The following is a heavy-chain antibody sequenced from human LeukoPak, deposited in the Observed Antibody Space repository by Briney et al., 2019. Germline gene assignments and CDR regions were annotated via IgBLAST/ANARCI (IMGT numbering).Heavy chain of an antibody. J-gene: IGHJ4*02. D-gene: IGHD3-22*01. CDR1: GFTFSSYS. CDR2: ISSSSSYI. V-gene: IGHV3-21*01. CDR3: ARGSARDSSGYYYDPLDY. Sequence: PGGSLRLSRAASGFTFSSYSMNWVRQAPGKGLEWVSSISSSSSYIYYADSVKGRFTISRDNAKNALYLQMNSLRAEDTAVYYCARGSARDSSGYYYDPLDYWGQGTLVTVSS.